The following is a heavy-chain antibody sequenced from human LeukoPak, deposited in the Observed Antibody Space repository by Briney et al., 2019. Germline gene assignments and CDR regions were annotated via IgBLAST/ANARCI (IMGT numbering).Heavy chain of an antibody. D-gene: IGHD2-15*01. J-gene: IGHJ4*02. V-gene: IGHV3-21*01. CDR2: ISSSSSYI. Sequence: GGSLRLSCAASGFTFSSYEMNWVRQAPGKGLEWVSSISSSSSYIYYADSVKGRFTISRDNAKNSLYLQMNSLRAEDTAVYYCARDRYCSGGSCYRGFDYWGQRTLVTVSS. CDR1: GFTFSSYE. CDR3: ARDRYCSGGSCYRGFDY.